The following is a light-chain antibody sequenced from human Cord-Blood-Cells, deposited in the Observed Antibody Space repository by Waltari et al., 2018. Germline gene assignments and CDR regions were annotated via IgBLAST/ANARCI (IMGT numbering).Light chain of an antibody. CDR1: SSDVGGYNY. CDR3: SSYTSSSTLVV. CDR2: DVS. Sequence: QSALTQPASVSGSPGQSITISCTGTSSDVGGYNYVPWYQQHPGKAPKLMIYDVSNWPSGVSNRFSGSKSGNTASLTISGLQAEDEADYYCSSYTSSSTLVVFGGGTKLTVL. J-gene: IGLJ2*01. V-gene: IGLV2-14*01.